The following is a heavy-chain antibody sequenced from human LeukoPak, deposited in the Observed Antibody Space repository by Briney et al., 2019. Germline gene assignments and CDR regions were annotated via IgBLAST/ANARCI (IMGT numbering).Heavy chain of an antibody. J-gene: IGHJ4*02. V-gene: IGHV7-4-1*02. D-gene: IGHD5-12*01. CDR2: INTNTGNP. CDR3: ARLPTIVATTRGFDY. Sequence: ASVKVSCKASGYTFTSYAMNWVRQAPGQGLEWMGWINTNTGNPTYAQGFTGRFVFSLDTSVSTAYLQISSLKAEDTAVYYCARLPTIVATTRGFDYWGQGTLVTVSS. CDR1: GYTFTSYA.